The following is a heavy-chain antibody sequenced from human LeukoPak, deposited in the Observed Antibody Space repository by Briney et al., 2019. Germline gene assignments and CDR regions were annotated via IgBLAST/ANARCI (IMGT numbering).Heavy chain of an antibody. CDR1: GGTFSSYA. CDR2: IIPILGIA. CDR3: ARSQLTGDTFDY. Sequence: GSSVKVSCKASGGTFSSYAISWMRQAPGQGLEWMGRIIPILGIANYAQKFQGRVTITADKSTSTAYMELSSLRSEDTAVYYCARSQLTGDTFDYWGQGTLVTVSS. J-gene: IGHJ4*02. V-gene: IGHV1-69*04. D-gene: IGHD3-9*01.